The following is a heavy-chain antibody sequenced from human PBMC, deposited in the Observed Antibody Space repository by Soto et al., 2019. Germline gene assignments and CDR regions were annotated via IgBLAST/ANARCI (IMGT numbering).Heavy chain of an antibody. CDR2: INTYNGNT. D-gene: IGHD3-16*01. Sequence: QVQLVQSGAEVKNPGASVKVSCKASGYTFTRYGIGWARQAPGQGLEWMGWINTYNGNTNYAQNVQGRVTLTTDTXPTTAYMAHRSLRSNDTAIYYCALVDVYVTPSPQDVWGQGTTVIVSS. CDR3: ALVDVYVTPSPQDV. J-gene: IGHJ6*02. V-gene: IGHV1-18*01. CDR1: GYTFTRYG.